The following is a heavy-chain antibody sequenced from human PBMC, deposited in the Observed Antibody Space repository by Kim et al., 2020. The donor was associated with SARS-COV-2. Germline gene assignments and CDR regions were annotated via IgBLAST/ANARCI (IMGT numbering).Heavy chain of an antibody. Sequence: QKFQGRVTMTTDTSTSTAYMELRSLRSDDSAVYYCARSPPKGVATGGMDVWGQGTTVTVSS. V-gene: IGHV1-18*01. J-gene: IGHJ6*02. CDR3: ARSPPKGVATGGMDV. D-gene: IGHD5-12*01.